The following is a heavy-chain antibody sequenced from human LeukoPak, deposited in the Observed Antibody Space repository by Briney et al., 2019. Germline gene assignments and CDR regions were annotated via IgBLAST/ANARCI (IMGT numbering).Heavy chain of an antibody. V-gene: IGHV3-23*01. CDR3: AKDLFLFFGDT. D-gene: IGHD3/OR15-3a*01. CDR1: GFTFTSYP. J-gene: IGHJ5*02. CDR2: IASDGFMA. Sequence: GGSLRLSCAASGFTFTSYPMNWVRQAAGRGLEWVATIASDGFMAYYADSLKGRFVISRDNSQQTIYLQMNSLRADDTAVYYCAKDLFLFFGDTRGQGTLVTVSS.